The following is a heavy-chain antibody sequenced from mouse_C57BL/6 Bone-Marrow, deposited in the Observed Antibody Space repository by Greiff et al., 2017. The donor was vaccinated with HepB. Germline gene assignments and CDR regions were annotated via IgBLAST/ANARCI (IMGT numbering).Heavy chain of an antibody. Sequence: EVKLVESGGGLVKPGASLKLSCAASGFTFSSYAMPWVRQTPEKRLEWVATISDGGSYTYYPDNLKGRFTISRDNAKNNLYLQMSHLKSEDTAMYYCASAGYWGQGTTLTVSS. J-gene: IGHJ2*01. CDR3: ASAGY. CDR1: GFTFSSYA. CDR2: ISDGGSYT. V-gene: IGHV5-4*03.